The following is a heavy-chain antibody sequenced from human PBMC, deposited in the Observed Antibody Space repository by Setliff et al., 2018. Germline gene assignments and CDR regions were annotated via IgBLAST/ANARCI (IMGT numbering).Heavy chain of an antibody. Sequence: TGGSLRLSCAASGFTFSTYWMTWVRQAPGKGLECVANIKKDGSETHYVDSVKGRFIISRDNAKDSLYLQMNSLRGEVTAVYYCARGRLALEWPPSSYWYFDLWGRGTLVTVSS. V-gene: IGHV3-7*03. CDR1: GFTFSTYW. CDR2: IKKDGSET. CDR3: ARGRLALEWPPSSYWYFDL. D-gene: IGHD3-3*01. J-gene: IGHJ2*01.